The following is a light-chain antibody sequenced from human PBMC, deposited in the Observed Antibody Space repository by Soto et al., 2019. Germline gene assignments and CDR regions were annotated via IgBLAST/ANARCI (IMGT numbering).Light chain of an antibody. Sequence: EIVLTQSPATLSLSPEERATLSCRASQSVSGYLAWYQQKPGQAPRLLIYDASSRAKGIPARFTGSGSGTDFSLTISSLEPEDFAVYYCQQRSTWPTFGQGTKVDIK. J-gene: IGKJ1*01. V-gene: IGKV3-11*01. CDR2: DAS. CDR3: QQRSTWPT. CDR1: QSVSGY.